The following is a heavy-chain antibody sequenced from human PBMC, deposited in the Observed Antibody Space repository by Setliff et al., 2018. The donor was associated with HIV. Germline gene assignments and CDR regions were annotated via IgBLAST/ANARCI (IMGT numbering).Heavy chain of an antibody. Sequence: SETLSLTCAVYGGSFSGYHWNWIRQPPGKGLEWIGEINHSGGTNYNPSLKSRVTISVDTSKNQFSLKLRSVTAADTAMYYCARVSITYWYSIPTFYYYYMDVWGKGTKVTASS. J-gene: IGHJ6*03. CDR3: ARVSITYWYSIPTFYYYYMDV. CDR2: INHSGGT. CDR1: GGSFSGYH. D-gene: IGHD2-15*01. V-gene: IGHV4-34*01.